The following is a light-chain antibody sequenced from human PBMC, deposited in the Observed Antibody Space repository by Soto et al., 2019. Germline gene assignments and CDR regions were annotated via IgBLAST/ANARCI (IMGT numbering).Light chain of an antibody. J-gene: IGLJ1*01. CDR3: HVWDSSSEHV. CDR2: DDS. CDR1: NIGSKN. V-gene: IGLV3-21*02. Sequence: SYELTQPPSVSVAPGQTARITCGGNNIGSKNVHWYQQKPGQAPVLVVDDDSDRPSGIPERFSGSNSGNTATLTISRVEARDEADYFCHVWDSSSEHVFGTGTKVTVL.